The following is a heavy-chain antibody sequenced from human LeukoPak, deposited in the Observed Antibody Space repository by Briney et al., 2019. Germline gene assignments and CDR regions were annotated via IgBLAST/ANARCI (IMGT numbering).Heavy chain of an antibody. V-gene: IGHV4-39*01. J-gene: IGHJ5*02. CDR3: ARNIGSSWPHWFDP. CDR2: IYYSGST. Sequence: SETLSLTCTVTGGSISSSSYYGVWIRQPPGKGLEWIGSIYYSGSTYYNPSLKSRVTISVDTSKNQFSLKLSSVTAADTAVYYCARNIGSSWPHWFDPWGQGTLVTVSS. CDR1: GGSISSSSYY. D-gene: IGHD6-13*01.